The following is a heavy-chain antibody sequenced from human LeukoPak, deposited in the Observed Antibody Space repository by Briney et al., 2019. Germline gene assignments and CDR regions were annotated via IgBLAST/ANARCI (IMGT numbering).Heavy chain of an antibody. V-gene: IGHV4-39*01. Sequence: KPSETLSLTCNGSGGFISNSNYCWGWIRQPPGKGLEWIGTIYHSGSTYYNPSLKSRVTISVDTSMNQFSLKLRSVTAADTAVYYCARHKVGFIGTTPLHSWGQGTLVTVSS. J-gene: IGHJ4*02. CDR3: ARHKVGFIGTTPLHS. CDR2: IYHSGST. CDR1: GGFISNSNYC. D-gene: IGHD2/OR15-2a*01.